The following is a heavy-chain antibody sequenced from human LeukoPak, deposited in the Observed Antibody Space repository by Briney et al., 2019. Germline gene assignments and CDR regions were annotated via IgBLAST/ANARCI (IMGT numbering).Heavy chain of an antibody. D-gene: IGHD6-13*01. J-gene: IGHJ4*02. CDR1: GYTFTGDY. Sequence: ASVKVSCKASGYTFTGDYIYWVRQAPGQWLEWMGWINPNSGGTKYAQKFQGRVTMTRDTSISTAYMELNSLRSDDTAVYYCVRGSLAAGQQLGDYWGQGTLVTVSS. V-gene: IGHV1-2*02. CDR3: VRGSLAAGQQLGDY. CDR2: INPNSGGT.